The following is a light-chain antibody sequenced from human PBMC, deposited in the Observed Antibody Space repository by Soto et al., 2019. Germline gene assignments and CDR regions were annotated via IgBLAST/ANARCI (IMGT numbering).Light chain of an antibody. CDR2: EVN. V-gene: IGLV2-8*01. CDR1: SSDVGAYNY. J-gene: IGLJ3*02. Sequence: QSAPTQPPSASGSPGQSVTISCTGTSSDVGAYNYVSWYQQHPGKAPKLIIFEVNKRPSGVPDRFSGSKSGNTASLTVSGLQGEDEADYYCSAYAGSRVFGGGTKLTVL. CDR3: SAYAGSRV.